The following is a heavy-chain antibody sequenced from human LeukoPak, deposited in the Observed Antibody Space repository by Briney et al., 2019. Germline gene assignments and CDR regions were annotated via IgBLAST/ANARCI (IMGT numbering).Heavy chain of an antibody. CDR1: GFTFSSYN. CDR2: ISSSSTTI. Sequence: PGGSLRLSCAASGFTFSSYNMNWVRQTPGEGLEWVSYISSSSTTIYYADSVKGRFTISRDNSKNTLYLQMNSLRAEDTAVYYCAKGRDYGDYVPYYMDVWGKGTTVTVSS. CDR3: AKGRDYGDYVPYYMDV. V-gene: IGHV3-48*01. J-gene: IGHJ6*03. D-gene: IGHD4-17*01.